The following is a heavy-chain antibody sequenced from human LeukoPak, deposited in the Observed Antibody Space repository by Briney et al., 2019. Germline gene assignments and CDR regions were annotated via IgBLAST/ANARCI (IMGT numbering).Heavy chain of an antibody. CDR2: ISGSGGST. CDR3: ARMIRDYGDSNWFDP. Sequence: GGSLRLSCAASGFTFSSYAMSWVRQAPGKGLEWVSAISGSGGSTYYADSVKGRFTISRDNSKNTLYLQMNSLRAEDTAIYYCARMIRDYGDSNWFDPRGQGTLVTVSS. J-gene: IGHJ5*02. CDR1: GFTFSSYA. V-gene: IGHV3-23*01. D-gene: IGHD4-17*01.